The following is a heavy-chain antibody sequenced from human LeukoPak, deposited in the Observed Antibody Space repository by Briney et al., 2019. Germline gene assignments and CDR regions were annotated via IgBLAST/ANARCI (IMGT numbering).Heavy chain of an antibody. CDR3: AKKIRGIRSGGYFY. CDR1: XX. V-gene: IGHV3-23*01. CDR2: ISGSGGST. D-gene: IGHD1-26*01. Sequence: XXMSWVRQAPGKGLEWVSAISGSGGSTYYADSVKGRFTISGDNSKNTLYLQMNSLRAEDTAVYYCAKKIRGIRSGGYFYWGQGTLVTVSS. J-gene: IGHJ4*02.